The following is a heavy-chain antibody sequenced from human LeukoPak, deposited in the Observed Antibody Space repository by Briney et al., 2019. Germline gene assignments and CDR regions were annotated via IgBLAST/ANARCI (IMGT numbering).Heavy chain of an antibody. J-gene: IGHJ4*02. Sequence: GGSLRLSCAASGFTFSNAWMSWVRQAPGKGLEWVSAISGSGGSTYYADSVKGRFTISRDNSKNTLYLQMNSLRAEDTAVYYCAKAPRTSCFDYWGQGTLVTVSS. D-gene: IGHD2-2*01. CDR2: ISGSGGST. CDR3: AKAPRTSCFDY. V-gene: IGHV3-23*01. CDR1: GFTFSNAW.